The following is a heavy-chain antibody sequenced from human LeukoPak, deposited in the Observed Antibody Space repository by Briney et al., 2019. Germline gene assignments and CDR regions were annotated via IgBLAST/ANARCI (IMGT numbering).Heavy chain of an antibody. Sequence: PSETLSLTCTVSGGSISSYYWSWIRQPPRKGLEWIGYIHYSGSTNYNPYLKSRVTVSVDTSKNQFSLKLSSVTAADTAVYYCARVNINNWHSCDYWGQGTLVTVSS. J-gene: IGHJ4*02. V-gene: IGHV4-59*01. CDR2: IHYSGST. D-gene: IGHD1-1*01. CDR1: GGSISSYY. CDR3: ARVNINNWHSCDY.